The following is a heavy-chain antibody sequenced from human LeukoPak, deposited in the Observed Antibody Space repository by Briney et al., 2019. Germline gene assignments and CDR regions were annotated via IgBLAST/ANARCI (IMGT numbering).Heavy chain of an antibody. CDR3: ARVNDYGGSYAPYFDY. D-gene: IGHD4-23*01. CDR2: INPNSGGT. J-gene: IGHJ4*02. Sequence: GASVKVSCKASGYTFTGYYIYWVRQAPGQGLEWMGWINPNSGGTNYAQKFQGRVTMTRDTSISTAYMELSRLRSEDSAVYYCARVNDYGGSYAPYFDYWGQGTLVTVSS. V-gene: IGHV1-2*02. CDR1: GYTFTGYY.